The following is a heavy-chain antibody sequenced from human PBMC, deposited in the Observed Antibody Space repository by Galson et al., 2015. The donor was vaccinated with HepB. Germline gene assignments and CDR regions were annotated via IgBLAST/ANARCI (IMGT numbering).Heavy chain of an antibody. V-gene: IGHV1-69*08. CDR1: GSSFNSFT. Sequence: SVKVSCKASGSSFNSFTFSWVRQAPGQGLEWMGEFIPHLDRAKYTQQFQGRVTITADKSTATVFMDLRSLRSDDTAKYYCARGCVEEVVIIPGAVNHPRISYGLDVWGQGTTVTVSS. CDR3: ARGCVEEVVIIPGAVNHPRISYGLDV. J-gene: IGHJ6*02. CDR2: FIPHLDRA. D-gene: IGHD2-2*01.